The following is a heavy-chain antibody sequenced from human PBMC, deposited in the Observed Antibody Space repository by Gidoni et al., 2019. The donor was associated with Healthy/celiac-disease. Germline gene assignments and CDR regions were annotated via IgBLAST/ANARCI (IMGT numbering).Heavy chain of an antibody. CDR2: IRSKANNSAT. CDR1: GCPLRGSA. Sequence: EVQLVESGGGCARPGGSLKLSCAASGCPLRGSAMHWVRRASGEGREWVGGIRSKANNSATAYAASVKGRFTISTDDSTNTTYLQMNSLKTEDTAVYYCTRQVVRAVVDWFDPWGQGTLVTVSS. J-gene: IGHJ5*02. V-gene: IGHV3-73*02. D-gene: IGHD3-10*01. CDR3: TRQVVRAVVDWFDP.